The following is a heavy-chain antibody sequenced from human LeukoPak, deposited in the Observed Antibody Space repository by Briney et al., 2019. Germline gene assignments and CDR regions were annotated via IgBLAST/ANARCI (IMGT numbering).Heavy chain of an antibody. CDR1: GFTFSSFG. J-gene: IGHJ4*02. D-gene: IGHD6-13*01. CDR3: AKEPYSSSWNLFDY. CDR2: ISGSGDST. Sequence: GGSLRLSCAASGFTFSSFGMSWVRQAPGKGLEWVSAISGSGDSTYYADSVKGRFTISRDNSNNTLFLQMNSLRAEDTAVYYCAKEPYSSSWNLFDYWGQGTLVTVSS. V-gene: IGHV3-23*01.